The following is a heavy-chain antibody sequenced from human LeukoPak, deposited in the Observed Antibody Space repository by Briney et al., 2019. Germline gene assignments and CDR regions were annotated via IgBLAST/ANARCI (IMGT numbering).Heavy chain of an antibody. CDR3: ARDADLGATIIGAFDI. CDR2: INQDGSEK. CDR1: GFTFSRCW. Sequence: GGSLRLSCAASGFTFSRCWMSWVRQAPGKGLEWVANINQDGSEKYYVDSVKGRFTISRDNAKNSLYLQMNSLRAEETAVYYCARDADLGATIIGAFDIWGQGTMVTVSS. D-gene: IGHD5-24*01. J-gene: IGHJ3*02. V-gene: IGHV3-7*01.